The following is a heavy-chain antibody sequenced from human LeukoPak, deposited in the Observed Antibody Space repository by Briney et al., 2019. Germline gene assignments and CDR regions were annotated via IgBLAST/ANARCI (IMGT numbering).Heavy chain of an antibody. CDR3: ARGMTTEGGNPYFDY. CDR2: IYYSGST. D-gene: IGHD4-11*01. J-gene: IGHJ4*02. V-gene: IGHV4-30-4*08. Sequence: SQTLSLTCTVSGGSISSGDYYWSWIRQPPGKGLEWIEYIYYSGSTYYNPSLKSRVTISVDTSKNQFSLKLSSVTAADTAVYYCARGMTTEGGNPYFDYWGQGTLVTVSS. CDR1: GGSISSGDYY.